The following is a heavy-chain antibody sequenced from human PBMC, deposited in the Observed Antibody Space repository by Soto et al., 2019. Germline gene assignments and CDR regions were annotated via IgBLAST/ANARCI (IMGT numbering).Heavy chain of an antibody. Sequence: SETLSLTCTVSGVSLRNSSYYWGWIRQPPGKGLEWIGTVYYSGSTNYNPSLKSRVTISVDTSKNQFSLKLSSVTAADTAVYYCARDFYGDYAGFDYWGQGTLVTVSS. CDR3: ARDFYGDYAGFDY. CDR2: VYYSGST. J-gene: IGHJ4*02. V-gene: IGHV4-39*02. D-gene: IGHD4-17*01. CDR1: GVSLRNSSYY.